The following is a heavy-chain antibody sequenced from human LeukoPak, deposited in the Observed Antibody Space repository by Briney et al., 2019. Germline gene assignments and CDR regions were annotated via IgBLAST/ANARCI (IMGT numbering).Heavy chain of an antibody. V-gene: IGHV3-23*01. CDR1: GFTFSSYA. Sequence: GGSLRLSCAASGFTFSSYAMSWVRQAPGKGLEWVSAISGSGGSTYYADSVKGRFTISRDNSKNTLFLQMSSLRAEDTAVYYCARGRVRLLDSVMVSDYWGQGTLFTVSS. CDR2: ISGSGGST. J-gene: IGHJ4*02. CDR3: ARGRVRLLDSVMVSDY. D-gene: IGHD5-18*01.